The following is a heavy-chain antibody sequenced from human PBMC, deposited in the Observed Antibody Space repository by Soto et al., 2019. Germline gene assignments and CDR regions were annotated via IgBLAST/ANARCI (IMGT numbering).Heavy chain of an antibody. D-gene: IGHD2-2*01. CDR3: ATPACAATWCSPSHNLDH. CDR2: ISPLSGIS. V-gene: IGHV1-69*09. Sequence: QVQLVQSGAEVKKPESSVKVSCKTSGGTFVRHVISWVRQAPGQGPEWMGKISPLSGISNYAQKFQDRVTFTADTDSSTAYMELSSLRSDDTAVYYCATPACAATWCSPSHNLDHWGQGTLVTVSS. J-gene: IGHJ4*02. CDR1: GGTFVRHV.